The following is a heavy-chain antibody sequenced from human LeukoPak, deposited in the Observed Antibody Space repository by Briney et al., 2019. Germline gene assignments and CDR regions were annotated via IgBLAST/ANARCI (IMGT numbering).Heavy chain of an antibody. V-gene: IGHV6-1*01. CDR2: TYYRSKWYN. D-gene: IGHD7-27*01. CDR1: GDSVSSNSAA. CDR3: ARVAGVNYYYGMDV. J-gene: IGHJ6*02. Sequence: SQPLSLTCAISGDSVSSNSAAWNWIRQSPSRGLEWLGRTYYRSKWYNDYAVSVKSRITINPDTSKNQFTLQLNSVTPEDTAVYYCARVAGVNYYYGMDVWGQGTTVTVSS.